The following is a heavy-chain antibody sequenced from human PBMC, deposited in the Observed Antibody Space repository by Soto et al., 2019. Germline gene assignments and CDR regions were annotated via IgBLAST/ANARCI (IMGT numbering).Heavy chain of an antibody. J-gene: IGHJ6*02. D-gene: IGHD6-19*01. V-gene: IGHV5-51*01. Sequence: PGESLKISCKGSGYSFTSYWIGWVRQMPGKGLEWMGIIYPGDSDTRYSPSFQGQVTISADKSISTAYLQWSSLKASDTAMYYCARRSGWYFASYYYGMDVWGQGTTVTVSS. CDR1: GYSFTSYW. CDR2: IYPGDSDT. CDR3: ARRSGWYFASYYYGMDV.